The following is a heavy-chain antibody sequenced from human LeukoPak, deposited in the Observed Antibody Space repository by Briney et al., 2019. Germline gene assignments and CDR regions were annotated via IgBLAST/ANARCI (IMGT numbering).Heavy chain of an antibody. CDR1: GYTFTSYG. Sequence: ASVKVSCKASGYTFTSYGISWVRQAPGQGLEWMGWISAYNGNTNYAQKLQGRVTMTTDTSTSTAYMELRSLRSDDTAVYYCARIGPGLRFLEWLLGYFDYWGQGTLVTVSS. CDR2: ISAYNGNT. J-gene: IGHJ4*02. D-gene: IGHD3-3*01. V-gene: IGHV1-18*01. CDR3: ARIGPGLRFLEWLLGYFDY.